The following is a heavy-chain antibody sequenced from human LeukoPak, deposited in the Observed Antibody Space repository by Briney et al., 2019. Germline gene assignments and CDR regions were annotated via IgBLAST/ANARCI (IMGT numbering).Heavy chain of an antibody. CDR1: GYTFTSYG. D-gene: IGHD2-2*01. CDR3: ARVHDPVVVVPAATYYYYMDV. V-gene: IGHV1-18*01. CDR2: ISAYNGNT. J-gene: IGHJ6*03. Sequence: ASVKVSCKASGYTFTSYGNSWVRQAPGQGLEWMGWISAYNGNTNYAQKLQGRVTMTTDTSTSTAYMELRSLRSDDTAVYYCARVHDPVVVVPAATYYYYMDVWGKGTTVTVSS.